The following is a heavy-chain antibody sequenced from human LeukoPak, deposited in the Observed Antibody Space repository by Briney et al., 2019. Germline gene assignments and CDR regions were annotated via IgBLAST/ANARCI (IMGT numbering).Heavy chain of an antibody. CDR3: ATYCSSTSCYGAFDI. CDR1: GGSISSGSYY. Sequence: SETLSLTCTVSGGSISSGSYYWSWIRQPAGKGLEWIGRIYTSGRTNYNPSLKSRVTISVDTSKNQFSLKLSSVTAADTAVYYCATYCSSTSCYGAFDIWGQGTMVTVSS. D-gene: IGHD2-2*01. V-gene: IGHV4-61*02. J-gene: IGHJ3*02. CDR2: IYTSGRT.